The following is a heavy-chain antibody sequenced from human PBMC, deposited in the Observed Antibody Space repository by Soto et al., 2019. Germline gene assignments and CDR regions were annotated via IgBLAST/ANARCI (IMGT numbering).Heavy chain of an antibody. J-gene: IGHJ4*02. Sequence: QVQLVESGGGVVQPGRSLRLSCAASGFTFSSYAMHWVRQAPGKGLEWVAVISYDGSNKYYADSVKGRFTISRDNSKNSMYLQMNSLRAEDTAVYYCARDRRDSSGYYHRVDYWGQGTLGTVSS. V-gene: IGHV3-30-3*01. CDR3: ARDRRDSSGYYHRVDY. CDR1: GFTFSSYA. D-gene: IGHD3-22*01. CDR2: ISYDGSNK.